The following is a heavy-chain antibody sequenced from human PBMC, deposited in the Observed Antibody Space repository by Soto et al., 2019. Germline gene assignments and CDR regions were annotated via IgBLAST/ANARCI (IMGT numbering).Heavy chain of an antibody. J-gene: IGHJ4*02. CDR1: GYTFTSYD. CDR2: MNPNSGNT. D-gene: IGHD6-19*01. Sequence: ASVKVSCKASGYTFTSYDINWVRQATGQGLEWMGWMNPNSGNTGYAQKFQGRVTMTRNTSISTAYMELSSLRSEDTAVYYCATFLGIAVAGTWGFDYWGQGTLVTVS. V-gene: IGHV1-8*01. CDR3: ATFLGIAVAGTWGFDY.